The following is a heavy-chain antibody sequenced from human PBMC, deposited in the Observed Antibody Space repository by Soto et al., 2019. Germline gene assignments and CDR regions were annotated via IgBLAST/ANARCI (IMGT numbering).Heavy chain of an antibody. CDR1: GGSIISYY. J-gene: IGHJ4*02. Sequence: SETLSLTCTFSGGSIISYYWSWIRQPPGKGLEWIGYIYYSGSTNYNPSLKSRVTISVDTSKNQFSLKLNSMTAADTAVYYCARHNYGSGSTYFDYWGQGTLVTSPQ. V-gene: IGHV4-59*08. D-gene: IGHD3-10*01. CDR2: IYYSGST. CDR3: ARHNYGSGSTYFDY.